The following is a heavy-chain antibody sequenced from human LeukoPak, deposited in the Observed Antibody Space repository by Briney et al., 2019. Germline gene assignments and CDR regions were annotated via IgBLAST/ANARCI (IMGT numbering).Heavy chain of an antibody. J-gene: IGHJ5*02. V-gene: IGHV3-23*01. D-gene: IGHD6-13*01. Sequence: GGSLRLSCAASGFTFSSYAMSWVRQAPGKGLEWVSSMSGSGGRTYYADSVKGRFTISRDNSKNTMYLQMNSLRAEDTAVYYCAKNWVASSWFNWFDPWGQGTLVTVSS. CDR3: AKNWVASSWFNWFDP. CDR1: GFTFSSYA. CDR2: MSGSGGRT.